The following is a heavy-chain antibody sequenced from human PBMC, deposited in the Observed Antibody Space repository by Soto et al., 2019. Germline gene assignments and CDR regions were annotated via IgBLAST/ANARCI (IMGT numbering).Heavy chain of an antibody. Sequence: GGSLRLSCAASGFTFSSYWMHWVRQAPGQGLVWVSRINSDESTTNYADSVKGRFTISRDNAKNTLYLQMNSLRAEDTAVYYCARGVRNYYVVDVWGQGTTVTVSS. V-gene: IGHV3-74*01. CDR2: INSDESTT. CDR1: GFTFSSYW. CDR3: ARGVRNYYVVDV. J-gene: IGHJ6*02.